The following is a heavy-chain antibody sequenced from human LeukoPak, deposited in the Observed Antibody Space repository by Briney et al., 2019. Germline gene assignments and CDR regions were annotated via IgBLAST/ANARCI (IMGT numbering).Heavy chain of an antibody. V-gene: IGHV4-39*01. J-gene: IGHJ4*02. D-gene: IGHD1-14*01. Sequence: SETLSLTCTVSGGSNSSSNYYWGWIRQPPGKGLEWIGTFYYSGSTYYNPSLKSRVAVSVDTSRTQFSLRLSSVTAADTALYYCATWANLNLNWGQGTLVTVSS. CDR1: GGSNSSSNYY. CDR3: ATWANLNLN. CDR2: FYYSGST.